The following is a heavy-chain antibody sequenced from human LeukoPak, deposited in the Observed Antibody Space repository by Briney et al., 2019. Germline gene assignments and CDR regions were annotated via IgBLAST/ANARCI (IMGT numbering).Heavy chain of an antibody. Sequence: PSETLSLTCAVYGGSFSGYYWSWIRQPPGKGLEWIGEINHSGSTNYNPSLKSRVTISVDTSKNQFSLKLSSVTAADTAVSYCARGSRDYIWGSYRNDYWGQGTLVTVSS. V-gene: IGHV4-34*01. D-gene: IGHD3-16*02. CDR3: ARGSRDYIWGSYRNDY. CDR2: INHSGST. CDR1: GGSFSGYY. J-gene: IGHJ4*02.